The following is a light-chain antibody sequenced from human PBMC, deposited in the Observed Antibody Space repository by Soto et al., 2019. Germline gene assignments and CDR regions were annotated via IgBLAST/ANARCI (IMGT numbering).Light chain of an antibody. CDR2: DSI. Sequence: QSVLTQPPSVSGAPGQRITFSCTGSNSNIGAGYEVHWYQQLPGTAPKLLIYDSINRPSGVPDRFSGSKSGTSASLAITGLQAGDEADYYGQSYDSSLSGAIFGGGTKLTVL. V-gene: IGLV1-40*01. CDR3: QSYDSSLSGAI. J-gene: IGLJ2*01. CDR1: NSNIGAGYE.